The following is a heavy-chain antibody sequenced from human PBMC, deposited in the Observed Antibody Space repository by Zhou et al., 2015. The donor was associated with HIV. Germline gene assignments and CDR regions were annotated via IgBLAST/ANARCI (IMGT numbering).Heavy chain of an antibody. Sequence: QVQLVQSGAEVKKPGASVKVSCKASGYTFTSYGISWVRQAPGQGLEWMGWISAYNGNTNYAQKFQGRVTMTRNTSISTAYMELSSLRSEDTAVYYCAREKPGYSSSSLGHYNYYMDVWGKGTTVTVSS. CDR3: AREKPGYSSSSLGHYNYYMDV. J-gene: IGHJ6*03. V-gene: IGHV1-18*01. CDR2: ISAYNGNT. CDR1: GYTFTSYG. D-gene: IGHD6-6*01.